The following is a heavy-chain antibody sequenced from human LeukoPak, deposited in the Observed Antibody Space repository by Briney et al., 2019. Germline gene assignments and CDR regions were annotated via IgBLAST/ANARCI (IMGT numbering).Heavy chain of an antibody. Sequence: SETLSLTCTVSGDSISSGGYYWRWIRQHPGKGLDWIGYIYNSGSTYYNPSLKSRVTISMATSKRQFSLKLALVTAAGTVVYYGAREATGSYSFDFCGQGTLVTVSS. V-gene: IGHV4-31*03. D-gene: IGHD1-26*01. J-gene: IGHJ4*02. CDR1: GDSISSGGYY. CDR2: IYNSGST. CDR3: AREATGSYSFDF.